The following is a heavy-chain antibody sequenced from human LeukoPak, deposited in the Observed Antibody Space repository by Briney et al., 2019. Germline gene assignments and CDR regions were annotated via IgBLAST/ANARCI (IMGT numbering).Heavy chain of an antibody. CDR1: GYTFTGYY. CDR3: ARGYCDITTCYSSHDH. J-gene: IGHJ5*02. V-gene: IGHV1-2*02. Sequence: ASVKVSCKTSGYTFTGYYMHWVRQAPGQGLEWMGWINPNSDGTNCAQKFQGRVTMTRDTSISTAYMEVSSLKSDVTAVYYCARGYCDITTCYSSHDHWGQGTLVTVSS. CDR2: INPNSDGT. D-gene: IGHD2-2*01.